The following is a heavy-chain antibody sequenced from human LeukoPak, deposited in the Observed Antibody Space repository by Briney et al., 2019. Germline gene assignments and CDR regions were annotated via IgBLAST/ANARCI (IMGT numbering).Heavy chain of an antibody. CDR3: ARAGIAAAGTDFDY. Sequence: GGSLRLSCAASGFTFSSYWMSWVRQAPGKGLEWVANIKQDGSEKYYVDSVKGRFTISRDNAKNSLYLQMNSLRAEDTAVYYCARAGIAAAGTDFDYWGQGTLVNVSS. J-gene: IGHJ4*02. CDR2: IKQDGSEK. D-gene: IGHD6-13*01. V-gene: IGHV3-7*01. CDR1: GFTFSSYW.